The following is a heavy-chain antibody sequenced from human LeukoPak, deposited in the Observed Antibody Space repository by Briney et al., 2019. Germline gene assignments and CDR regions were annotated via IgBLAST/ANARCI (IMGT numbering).Heavy chain of an antibody. J-gene: IGHJ4*02. V-gene: IGHV3-23*01. CDR3: AQDQNMIVVVISN. CDR2: MSGSGDKT. D-gene: IGHD3-22*01. CDR1: GFTFSNCA. Sequence: PGGSLRLSCAASGFTFSNCAMSWVRQAPGEGLEWISAMSGSGDKTHYADSVKGRFTISRDNSKNTLYLQLNSLKAEDTAVYYCAQDQNMIVVVISNWGQGTLVTVSS.